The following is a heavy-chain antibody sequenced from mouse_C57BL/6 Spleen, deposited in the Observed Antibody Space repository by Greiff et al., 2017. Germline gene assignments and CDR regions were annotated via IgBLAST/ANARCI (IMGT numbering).Heavy chain of an antibody. V-gene: IGHV1-80*01. CDR1: GYAFSSYW. CDR3: ARSRYYGSSSYFDV. Sequence: VQLQQSGAELVKPGASVKISCKASGYAFSSYWMNWVKQRPGKGLERIGQFYPGGGVPNYNGQFKGKAILTAGNSSSTAFMQRSSLTSEDSAVYFCARSRYYGSSSYFDVWGTVTTVTVSS. CDR2: FYPGGGVP. D-gene: IGHD1-1*01. J-gene: IGHJ1*03.